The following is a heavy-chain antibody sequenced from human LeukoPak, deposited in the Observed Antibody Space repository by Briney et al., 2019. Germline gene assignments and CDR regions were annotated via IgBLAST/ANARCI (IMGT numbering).Heavy chain of an antibody. D-gene: IGHD3-10*01. Sequence: SETLSLTCIVSGGSVSSGSYYWNWIRQPPGKGLQWIGYVYYSGSTNYNPSLKSRVTISLDTSKNQFSLKLNSVTAADTAVYYWARAGMWGGDYYYYGMDVWGQGTTVTVSS. J-gene: IGHJ6*02. V-gene: IGHV4-61*01. CDR3: ARAGMWGGDYYYYGMDV. CDR1: GGSVSSGSYY. CDR2: VYYSGST.